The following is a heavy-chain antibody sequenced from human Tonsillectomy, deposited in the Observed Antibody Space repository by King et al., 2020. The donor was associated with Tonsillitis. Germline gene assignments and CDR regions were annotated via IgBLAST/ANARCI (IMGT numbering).Heavy chain of an antibody. CDR1: GFTVSSNY. CDR2: IYSGGST. V-gene: IGHV3-53*01. CDR3: ARVEEYYDSSGYYTDY. Sequence: VQLVESGGGLIQPGGSLRLSCAASGFTVSSNYMSWVRQAPGKGLEWVSVIYSGGSTYYADSVKGRFTISRDNSKNTLYLHMNSLRAEDTAVYYCARVEEYYDSSGYYTDYWGPGTLVTVSS. D-gene: IGHD3-22*01. J-gene: IGHJ4*02.